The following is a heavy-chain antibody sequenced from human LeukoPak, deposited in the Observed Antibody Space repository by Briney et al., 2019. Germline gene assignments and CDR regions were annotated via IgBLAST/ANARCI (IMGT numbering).Heavy chain of an antibody. V-gene: IGHV1-69*01. Sequence: EASVTVSCKASGGTFSSYAISWVRQAPGQGLEWMGGIIPIFGTANYAQKFQGRVTITADESTSTAYMELSSLRAEDTAVYYCARDLNWETYWGQGTLVSVSS. J-gene: IGHJ4*02. CDR2: IIPIFGTA. CDR3: ARDLNWETY. CDR1: GGTFSSYA. D-gene: IGHD7-27*01.